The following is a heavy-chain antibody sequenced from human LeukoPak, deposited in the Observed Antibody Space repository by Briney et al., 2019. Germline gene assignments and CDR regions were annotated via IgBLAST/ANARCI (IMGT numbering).Heavy chain of an antibody. J-gene: IGHJ4*02. CDR1: GYTFTGYC. V-gene: IGHV1-2*04. CDR3: AREAVAGTPDFDY. Sequence: GASVKVSCKASGYTFTGYCMHWVRQAPGQGLEWMGWINPNSGGTNYAQKFQGWVTMTRDTSISTAYMELSRLRSDDTAVYYCAREAVAGTPDFDYWGQGTLVTVSS. D-gene: IGHD6-19*01. CDR2: INPNSGGT.